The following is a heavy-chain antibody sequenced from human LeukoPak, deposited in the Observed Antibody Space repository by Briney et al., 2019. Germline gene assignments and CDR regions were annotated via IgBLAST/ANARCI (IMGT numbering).Heavy chain of an antibody. CDR1: GGSFSGYY. J-gene: IGHJ6*03. CDR3: ARGRPASSSSVYYYYYMDV. V-gene: IGHV4-34*01. CDR2: INHSGST. Sequence: SETLSLTCAVYGGSFSGYYWSWIRQPPGKGLEWIGEINHSGSTNYNPSLKSRVTISVDTSKNQFSLKLSSVTAADTAVYCCARGRPASSSSVYYYYYMDVWGKGTTVTVSS. D-gene: IGHD6-6*01.